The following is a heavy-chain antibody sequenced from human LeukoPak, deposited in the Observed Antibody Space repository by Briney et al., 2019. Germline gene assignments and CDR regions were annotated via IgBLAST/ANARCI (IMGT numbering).Heavy chain of an antibody. V-gene: IGHV3-23*01. CDR1: GFTQNSYA. CDR3: AKGVYVLRFLEWLWPAAQDAVDI. Sequence: PVGSLRLLWASSGFTQNSYAMGCVRQAPGKGLEWVSAISGSGGSTYCADSVKGRFTISGDNSKNTLYLQMNSLRAEDTAVYYCAKGVYVLRFLEWLWPAAQDAVDIWGQGRMVPVSS. J-gene: IGHJ3*02. CDR2: ISGSGGST. D-gene: IGHD3-3*01.